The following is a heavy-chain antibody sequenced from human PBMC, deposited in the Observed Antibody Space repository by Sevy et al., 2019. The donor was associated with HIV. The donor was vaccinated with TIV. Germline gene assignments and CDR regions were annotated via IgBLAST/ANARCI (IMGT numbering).Heavy chain of an antibody. V-gene: IGHV1-69*13. J-gene: IGHJ6*02. CDR3: AGSYFDSSGYSPLYYYGMDV. CDR1: GGTFSNYA. CDR2: FIPMFDTA. D-gene: IGHD3-22*01. Sequence: SVKVSCKASGGTFSNYAISWVRQAPGQGLEWMGGFIPMFDTANYAQTFQGKVTLTADGSTTTAYMELSSLRSDDTAVYYCAGSYFDSSGYSPLYYYGMDVWGQGTTVTVSS.